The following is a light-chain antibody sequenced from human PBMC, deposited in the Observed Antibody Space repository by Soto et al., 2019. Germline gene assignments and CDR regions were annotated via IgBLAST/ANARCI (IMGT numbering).Light chain of an antibody. CDR1: QSVSSSY. J-gene: IGKJ4*01. V-gene: IGKV3-20*01. CDR2: GAS. Sequence: EIVLTPSPGTLSLSPGARATLSCRASQSVSSSYLAWYQQKPGQAPRLLIYGASSRATGIPDRFSGSGSGTDFTLTISRLEPEDFAVYYCQQYNNWPALTFGGGTKVDIK. CDR3: QQYNNWPALT.